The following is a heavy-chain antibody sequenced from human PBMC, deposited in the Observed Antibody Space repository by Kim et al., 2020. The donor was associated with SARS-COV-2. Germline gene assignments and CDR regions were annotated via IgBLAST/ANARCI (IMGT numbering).Heavy chain of an antibody. CDR3: ARRIAARGFDY. Sequence: TRYSPSFQGQVTISADKSISTAYLQWSSLKASDTAMYYCARRIAARGFDYWGQGTLVTVSS. D-gene: IGHD6-6*01. CDR2: T. J-gene: IGHJ4*02. V-gene: IGHV5-51*01.